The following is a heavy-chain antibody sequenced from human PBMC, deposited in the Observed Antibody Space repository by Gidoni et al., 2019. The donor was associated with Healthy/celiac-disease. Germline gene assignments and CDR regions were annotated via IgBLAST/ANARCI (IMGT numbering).Heavy chain of an antibody. CDR1: GGSISSYY. J-gene: IGHJ4*02. Sequence: QVQLQESGPGLVKPSETLSLICTVSGGSISSYYWRWIRQPPGKGLEWNGYIYYSGSTNYNTSLKSRVAISVDTSKNQFSLKLSSVTAADTAVYYCARDYPGDYGYWGQGTLVTVSS. CDR2: IYYSGST. V-gene: IGHV4-59*01. D-gene: IGHD4-17*01. CDR3: ARDYPGDYGY.